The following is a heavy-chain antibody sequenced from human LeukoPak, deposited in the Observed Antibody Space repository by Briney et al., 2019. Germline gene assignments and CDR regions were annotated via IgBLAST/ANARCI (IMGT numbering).Heavy chain of an antibody. CDR2: ISYDGSNK. V-gene: IGHV3-30*18. D-gene: IGHD3-22*01. J-gene: IGHJ5*02. CDR1: GFTFSSYG. Sequence: PGGSLRLSCAASGFTFSSYGMHWVRQAPDKGLEWVAVISYDGSNKYYADSVKGRFTISRDNSKNTLYLQMNSLRAGDTAVYYCAKSIYDSSGSNWFDPWGQGTLVTVSS. CDR3: AKSIYDSSGSNWFDP.